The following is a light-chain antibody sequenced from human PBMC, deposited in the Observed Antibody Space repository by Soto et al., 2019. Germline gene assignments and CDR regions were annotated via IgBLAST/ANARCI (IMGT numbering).Light chain of an antibody. CDR3: QHYTNWPIT. CDR2: GAS. CDR1: HSGSSR. V-gene: IGKV3-15*01. J-gene: IGKJ4*01. Sequence: EIVMTQSPATLSLSPGEIATLSCSAGHSGSSRLACYQQKPGQAPRLLIYGASTRATGLPARFSGSGSGTAFTLTISSLQSEDFAVYYCQHYTNWPITIGGGTKVEI.